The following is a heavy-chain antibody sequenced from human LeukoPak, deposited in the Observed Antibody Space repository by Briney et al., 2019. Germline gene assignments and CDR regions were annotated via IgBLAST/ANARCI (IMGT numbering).Heavy chain of an antibody. CDR1: GFTFSTYS. CDR2: ISSGNTYI. Sequence: GGSLRLSCAASGFTFSTYSMHWVRQAPGKGLEWVSSISSGNTYIYYADSVKGRFTISRDNAKNSLHLQMNSLTAEDTAVYYCARDRPPDYWGQGTLVTVSS. J-gene: IGHJ4*02. V-gene: IGHV3-21*01. CDR3: ARDRPPDY.